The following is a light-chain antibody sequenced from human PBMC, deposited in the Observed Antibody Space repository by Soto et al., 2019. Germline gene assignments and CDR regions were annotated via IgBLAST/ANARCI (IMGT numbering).Light chain of an antibody. Sequence: EIVLTQSPGTLSLSPGERATLSCRASQSVSSSYLAWYQQKPGQAPRLLIYGASSRATGIPDRFSGSGSGTDFTLTISRLEPADVAVYYCQQYGSSPPYTFGQGTKREIK. V-gene: IGKV3-20*01. CDR3: QQYGSSPPYT. J-gene: IGKJ2*01. CDR2: GAS. CDR1: QSVSSSY.